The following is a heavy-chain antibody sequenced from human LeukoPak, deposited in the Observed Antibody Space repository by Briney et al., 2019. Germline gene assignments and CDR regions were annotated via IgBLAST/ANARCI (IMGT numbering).Heavy chain of an antibody. CDR1: GDTFSSNTAA. D-gene: IGHD3-3*01. CDR3: ARGYTYYDFWSGYRPDAFDI. V-gene: IGHV6-1*01. J-gene: IGHJ3*02. Sequence: SQTLSLTCAISGDTFSSNTAAWNWLRQSPSRGLEWLVRTYYRSTWYNDYAVAVKSRITINPETSKNQFSLQLNTVTPEDTALYYCARGYTYYDFWSGYRPDAFDIWGQGTMVTVSS. CDR2: TYYRSTWYN.